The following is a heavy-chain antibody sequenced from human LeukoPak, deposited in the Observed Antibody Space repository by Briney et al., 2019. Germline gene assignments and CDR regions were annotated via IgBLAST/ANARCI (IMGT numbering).Heavy chain of an antibody. D-gene: IGHD3-10*01. V-gene: IGHV3-74*01. Sequence: GGSLRLSCAASGLTFSSHWTHWVRQAPGKGLVWVSRITNDGSSTTYADSVKGRFTISRDNAKSSLYLQMNSLRAEDTAVYYCASLMARGVIWIDSWGQGTLVTVSS. CDR3: ASLMARGVIWIDS. CDR2: ITNDGSST. J-gene: IGHJ4*02. CDR1: GLTFSSHW.